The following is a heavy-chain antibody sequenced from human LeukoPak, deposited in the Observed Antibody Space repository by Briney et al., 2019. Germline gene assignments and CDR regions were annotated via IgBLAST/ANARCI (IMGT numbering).Heavy chain of an antibody. Sequence: SETLSLTCTVSGGSISSYYWSWIRQHPGKGLEWIGYIYYSGSTNYNPSLKSRVTISMDTSKNQFSLKLSSVSAADTALYYCAKSRGSAGGFDPWGQGTLVTVSS. D-gene: IGHD3-16*01. CDR3: AKSRGSAGGFDP. V-gene: IGHV4-59*01. CDR1: GGSISSYY. J-gene: IGHJ5*02. CDR2: IYYSGST.